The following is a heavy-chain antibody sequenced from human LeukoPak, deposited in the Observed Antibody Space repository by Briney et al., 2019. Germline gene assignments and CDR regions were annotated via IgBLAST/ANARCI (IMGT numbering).Heavy chain of an antibody. Sequence: SETLSLTCSVSIGSISSSKWWSWVRQSPVKGLEWIGEIYLYGTTNYNPSFTSRVTLSVDRSRNQFSLKLTSVTAADTAVYYCARQKWEQQGRDYYFNGLDVWGPGTTVIVSS. CDR1: IGSISSSKW. CDR3: ARQKWEQQGRDYYFNGLDV. J-gene: IGHJ6*02. D-gene: IGHD1/OR15-1a*01. CDR2: IYLYGTT. V-gene: IGHV4-4*02.